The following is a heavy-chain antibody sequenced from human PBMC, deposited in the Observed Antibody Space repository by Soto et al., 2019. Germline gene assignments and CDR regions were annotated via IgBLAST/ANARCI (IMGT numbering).Heavy chain of an antibody. CDR2: ISGSGGST. CDR3: AKFPKYYYGSGSVGWFDP. J-gene: IGHJ5*02. V-gene: IGHV3-23*01. CDR1: GFTFSSYA. Sequence: GGSLRLSCAASGFTFSSYAMSWVRQAPGKGLEWVSAISGSGGSTYYADSVKGRFTISRDNSKNTLYLQMNSLRAEDTAVYYCAKFPKYYYGSGSVGWFDPWGQGTLVTVSS. D-gene: IGHD3-10*01.